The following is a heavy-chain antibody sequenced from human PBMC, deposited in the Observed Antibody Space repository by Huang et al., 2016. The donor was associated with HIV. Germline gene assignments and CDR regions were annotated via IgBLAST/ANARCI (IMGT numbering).Heavy chain of an antibody. V-gene: IGHV4-39*01. Sequence: QLQLQESGPGLVKPSETLSLTCTVSGGSISSSSYYWGWFRQSPGKGLEWIGSIYYIGNVYYHPSLKSRVTMSVDRSSNQFSLKMHSVTAADTAVYYCASRTTVTTTSNYHYFYMDVWGKGTTVIVSS. CDR3: ASRTTVTTTSNYHYFYMDV. CDR1: GGSISSSSYY. J-gene: IGHJ6*03. D-gene: IGHD4-17*01. CDR2: IYYIGNV.